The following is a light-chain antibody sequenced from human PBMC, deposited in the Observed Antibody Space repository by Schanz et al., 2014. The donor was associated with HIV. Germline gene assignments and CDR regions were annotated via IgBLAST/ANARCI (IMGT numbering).Light chain of an antibody. V-gene: IGKV3-15*01. Sequence: VLTQSPATLSVSPGERATLSCRTSESVSNNLAWYQQKPGQAPRLLIYGASTRATGIPARFSGSGSGTEFTLTVSSLQSEDFAVYYCQQYNGWPPFTFGQGTKLEI. CDR1: ESVSNN. J-gene: IGKJ2*01. CDR3: QQYNGWPPFT. CDR2: GAS.